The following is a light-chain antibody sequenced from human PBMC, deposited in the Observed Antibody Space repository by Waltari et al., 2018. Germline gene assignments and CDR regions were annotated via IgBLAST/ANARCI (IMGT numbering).Light chain of an antibody. Sequence: QTVVTQEPSLSVSPGGTVPFNCGLTSVSVSTSQYPTWYQQTPGQAPRTLIYNTKPRSSGVPDRFSGSILGAKAALTITGAQAEDESSYYCVLYMTNGIYVFGTGTKVTV. CDR3: VLYMTNGIYV. J-gene: IGLJ1*01. CDR1: SVSVSTSQY. CDR2: NTK. V-gene: IGLV8-61*01.